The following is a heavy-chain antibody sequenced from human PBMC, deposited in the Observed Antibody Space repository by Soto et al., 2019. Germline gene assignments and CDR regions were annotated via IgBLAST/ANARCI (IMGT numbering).Heavy chain of an antibody. CDR1: GYTFTSYY. J-gene: IGHJ3*02. V-gene: IGHV1-2*02. CDR3: ARDSSSWHDAFDI. D-gene: IGHD6-13*01. CDR2: INPNSGGT. Sequence: ASVKVSCKASGYTFTSYYMHWVRQAPGQGLEWMGWINPNSGGTNYAQKFQGRVTMTRDTSISTAYMELSRLRSDGTAVYYCARDSSSWHDAFDIWGQGTMVTVSS.